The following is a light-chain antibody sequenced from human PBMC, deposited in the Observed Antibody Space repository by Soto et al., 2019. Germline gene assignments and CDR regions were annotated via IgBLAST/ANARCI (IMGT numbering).Light chain of an antibody. J-gene: IGLJ1*01. CDR2: EVS. CDR3: CSYTSTSTRV. V-gene: IGLV2-14*01. CDR1: SSDVGGYNY. Sequence: QSALTQPASVSGSPGQSITISCTGTSSDVGGYNYVSWYQQHPGKAPKLMIYEVSSRPSGVSYRFSGSKSGNTASLTISGLQAEDEADYYCCSYTSTSTRVFGTGTKLTVL.